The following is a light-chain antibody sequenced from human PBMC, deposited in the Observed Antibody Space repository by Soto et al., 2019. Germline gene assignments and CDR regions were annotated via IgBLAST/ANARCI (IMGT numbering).Light chain of an antibody. CDR1: SRDVGPYNL. J-gene: IGLJ1*01. CDR3: CSYAGRNTFV. V-gene: IGLV2-23*02. CDR2: EVS. Sequence: QSALTQSASVSGSPGQSITISCTGTSRDVGPYNLVSWYQQHPGKAPKLIIYEVSERPSGVSNRFSGSKSGNTASLTIAWLQADDEADYYCCSYAGRNTFVFGLGTKLTVL.